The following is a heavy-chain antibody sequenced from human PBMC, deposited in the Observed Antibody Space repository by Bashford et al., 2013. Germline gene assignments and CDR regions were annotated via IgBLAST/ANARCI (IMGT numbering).Heavy chain of an antibody. CDR2: IYSTGTT. Sequence: SETLSLTCTISGGSISSYYWSWVRQPPGKGLEWIGYIYSTGTTNYNPSLESRVTISLGTSKKQFSLKLSFVTASDTAVYFCARLSLRGSYIDYVGPGDXLVTVSS. CDR3: ARLSLRGSYIDY. D-gene: IGHD1-26*01. V-gene: IGHV4-59*08. J-gene: IGHJ4*03. CDR1: GGSISSYY.